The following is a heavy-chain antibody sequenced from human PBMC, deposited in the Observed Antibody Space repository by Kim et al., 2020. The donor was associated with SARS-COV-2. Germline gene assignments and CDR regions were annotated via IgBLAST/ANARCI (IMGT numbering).Heavy chain of an antibody. CDR2: INEDGSRP. Sequence: GGSLRLSCAASGFSYSTYWMTWVRQAPGKGLEWVASINEDGSRPFYVDSVKGRFTISRDNPKNSLYLQMNSLRAEDTAVYYCARKGGVDVWGQGTTVTVS. J-gene: IGHJ6*02. V-gene: IGHV3-7*03. CDR1: GFSYSTYW. CDR3: ARKGGVDV.